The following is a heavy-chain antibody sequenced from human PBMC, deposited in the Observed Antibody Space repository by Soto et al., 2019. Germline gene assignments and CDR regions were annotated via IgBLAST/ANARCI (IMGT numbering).Heavy chain of an antibody. CDR1: GFTFSSYA. CDR3: ASLSGYSGYKDYFDY. Sequence: GGSLRLSCAASGFTFSSYAMHWVRQAPGKGLEWVAVISYDGSNKYYADSVKGRFTISGDNSKNTLYLQMNSLRAEDTAVYYCASLSGYSGYKDYFDYWGQGTLVTVSS. D-gene: IGHD5-12*01. J-gene: IGHJ4*02. CDR2: ISYDGSNK. V-gene: IGHV3-30-3*01.